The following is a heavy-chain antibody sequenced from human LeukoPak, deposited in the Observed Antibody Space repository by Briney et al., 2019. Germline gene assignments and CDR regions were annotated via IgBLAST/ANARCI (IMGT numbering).Heavy chain of an antibody. V-gene: IGHV6-1*01. D-gene: IGHD6-6*01. Sequence: SQTLSLTCAISGDSVSSNSAAWNWIRQSPSRGLDWLGRTYYRSNWFNDYALSLKSRITINADTSENRISLHLNSLTPEDTAVYFCARDPTSRAARVPYAMDVWGQGTTVTVAS. J-gene: IGHJ6*02. CDR3: ARDPTSRAARVPYAMDV. CDR2: TYYRSNWFN. CDR1: GDSVSSNSAA.